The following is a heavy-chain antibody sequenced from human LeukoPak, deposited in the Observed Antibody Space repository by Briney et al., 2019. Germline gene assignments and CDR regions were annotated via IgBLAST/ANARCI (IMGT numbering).Heavy chain of an antibody. D-gene: IGHD1-26*01. J-gene: IGHJ4*02. V-gene: IGHV3-64*01. CDR2: INNNGDRT. CDR1: GFTFSTYP. CDR3: ARGGLVGPTPYLDS. Sequence: GSLRLSCAASGFTFSTYPMYWVRQAPGRGPEYVSGINNNGDRTYYAKSVKGRFTISRDNSKNTLYLQVGSLRAEDMAVYYCARGGLVGPTPYLDSWGQGTLVTVSS.